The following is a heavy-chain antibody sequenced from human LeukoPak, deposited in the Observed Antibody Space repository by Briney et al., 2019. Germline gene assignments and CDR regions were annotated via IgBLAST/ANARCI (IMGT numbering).Heavy chain of an antibody. V-gene: IGHV3-7*01. CDR1: GFTFITYL. Sequence: TGGSLRLSCEVSGFTFITYLMSWVRQAPGKGLEWVANIKQDGRERYYVDSVKGRFTLSRDNAKNSLYLQLNSLRAEDTAVYYCARAPTAYNYFDPWCQGTLVTVSS. D-gene: IGHD1-20*01. CDR3: ARAPTAYNYFDP. J-gene: IGHJ5*02. CDR2: IKQDGRER.